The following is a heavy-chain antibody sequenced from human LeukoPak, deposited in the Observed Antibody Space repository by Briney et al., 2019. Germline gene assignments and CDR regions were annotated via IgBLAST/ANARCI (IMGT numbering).Heavy chain of an antibody. Sequence: SVKVSCKASGGTFSSYAISWVRQAPGQGLEWMGGIIPMYGRGNYAQKFQGRVTITADESTSTVYMELRSLTSEDTAVYYCARGQSSLGSPYYFDYWGQGTLVTVSS. V-gene: IGHV1-69*13. J-gene: IGHJ4*02. D-gene: IGHD3-16*01. CDR1: GGTFSSYA. CDR3: ARGQSSLGSPYYFDY. CDR2: IIPMYGRG.